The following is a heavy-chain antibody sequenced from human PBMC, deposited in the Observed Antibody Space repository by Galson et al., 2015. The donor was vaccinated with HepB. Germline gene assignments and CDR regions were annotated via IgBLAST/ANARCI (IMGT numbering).Heavy chain of an antibody. CDR3: ASDTLGGNSFDP. V-gene: IGHV1-3*04. CDR1: GYSFTTYP. Sequence: SVKVSCKASGYSFTTYPIHWVRQAPGQSLEWMGWINTANGNTKYSQKFQGRVTITRDTSANIVYVELSSLRSEDTAVYYCASDTLGGNSFDPWGQGTLVTVSS. D-gene: IGHD3-16*01. J-gene: IGHJ5*02. CDR2: INTANGNT.